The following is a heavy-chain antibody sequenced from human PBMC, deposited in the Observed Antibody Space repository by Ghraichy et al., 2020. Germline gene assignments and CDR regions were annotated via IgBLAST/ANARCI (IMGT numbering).Heavy chain of an antibody. D-gene: IGHD3-22*01. CDR1: GFTFSSYA. Sequence: GESLNISCAASGFTFSSYAMSWVRQAPGKGLEWVSAISGSGGSTYYADSVKGRFTISRDNSKNTLYLQMNSLRAEDTAVYYCATESSVRAFDIWGQGTMVTVSS. CDR3: ATESSVRAFDI. V-gene: IGHV3-23*01. CDR2: ISGSGGST. J-gene: IGHJ3*02.